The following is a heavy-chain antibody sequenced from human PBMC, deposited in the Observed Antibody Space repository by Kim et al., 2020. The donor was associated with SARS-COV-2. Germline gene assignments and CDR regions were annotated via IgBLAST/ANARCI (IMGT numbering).Heavy chain of an antibody. J-gene: IGHJ4*02. CDR3: ARDREGGIPGY. V-gene: IGHV4-39*02. CDR2: T. D-gene: IGHD2-21*01. Sequence: TYYNPALKSRVTISVDTSKNQFSLKLSSVTAADTAVYYCARDREGGIPGYWGQGTLVTVSS.